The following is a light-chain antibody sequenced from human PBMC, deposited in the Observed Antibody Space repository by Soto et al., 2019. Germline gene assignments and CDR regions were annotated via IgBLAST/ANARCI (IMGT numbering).Light chain of an antibody. Sequence: DIQMTQSPSTLSASVGDRVTITCRASQDITKWLAWYQQKPGNGPKVLIYDASILENGVPSRFSGSGSGTEFSLTIRGLQPDDFATYYCQQYKSDSRTFGQGTKVEIK. CDR1: QDITKW. CDR2: DAS. J-gene: IGKJ1*01. V-gene: IGKV1-5*01. CDR3: QQYKSDSRT.